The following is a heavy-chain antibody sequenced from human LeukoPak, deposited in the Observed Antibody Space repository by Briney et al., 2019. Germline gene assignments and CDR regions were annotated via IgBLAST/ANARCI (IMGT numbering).Heavy chain of an antibody. J-gene: IGHJ5*02. D-gene: IGHD1-1*01. V-gene: IGHV3-23*01. CDR2: ISGSGGTT. Sequence: GGSLRLSCAASGFIFSGYAMTWVRQAPGKGLEWVSTISGSGGTTYCADSVRGRFTISRDNSGNTLYLQMNSLRAEDTAVYYCAKDWKTWNQEFDAWGQGTLVTVSS. CDR3: AKDWKTWNQEFDA. CDR1: GFIFSGYA.